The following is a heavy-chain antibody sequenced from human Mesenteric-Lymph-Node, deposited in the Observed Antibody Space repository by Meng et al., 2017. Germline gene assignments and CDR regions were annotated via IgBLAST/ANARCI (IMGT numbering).Heavy chain of an antibody. V-gene: IGHV3-15*01. CDR2: IKSKTDGGTT. D-gene: IGHD3-3*01. CDR3: TTEGDYDFWSGYYTSHDY. J-gene: IGHJ4*02. Sequence: GGSLRLSCAASGFTFSNAWMSWVRQAPGKGLEWVGRIKSKTDGGTTDYAAPVKGRFTISRDDSKNTLYLQMNSLKTEDTAVYYCTTEGDYDFWSGYYTSHDYWGQGTLVTVSS. CDR1: GFTFSNAW.